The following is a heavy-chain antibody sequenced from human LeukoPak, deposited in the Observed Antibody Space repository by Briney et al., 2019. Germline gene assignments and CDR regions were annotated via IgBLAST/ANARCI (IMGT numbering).Heavy chain of an antibody. D-gene: IGHD1-26*01. CDR3: ARASSGSYLFHFDY. J-gene: IGHJ4*02. Sequence: SETLSLTCAVSGGSISSSNWWSWVRQPPGKGLEWIGEIYHSGSTNYNPSLKSRVTISVDKSKNQFSLKLSSVTAADTAVYYCARASSGSYLFHFDYWGQGTLVTVSS. V-gene: IGHV4-4*02. CDR1: GGSISSSNW. CDR2: IYHSGST.